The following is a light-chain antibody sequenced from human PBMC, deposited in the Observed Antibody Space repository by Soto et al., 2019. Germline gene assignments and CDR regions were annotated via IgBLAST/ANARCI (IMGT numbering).Light chain of an antibody. CDR3: QQLNSYPIT. V-gene: IGKV1-9*01. CDR1: QGISSY. J-gene: IGKJ5*01. CDR2: AAS. Sequence: DIQTTQSPAALASSVADRVTITCRASQGISSYLAWYQQKPGKAPKLLIYAASILQSGVPSRFSGSGSGTEFTLTISSLQPEDFATYYCQQLNSYPITFGQGTRLEI.